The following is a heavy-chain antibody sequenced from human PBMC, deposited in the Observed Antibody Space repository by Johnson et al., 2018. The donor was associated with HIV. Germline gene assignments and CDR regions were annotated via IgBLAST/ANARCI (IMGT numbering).Heavy chain of an antibody. CDR3: AKDCVGVWWSRAFDI. Sequence: QVQLVESGGGVVQPGRSLRLSCAASGFTFSSYAMHWVRQAPGKGLEWVAVIWYDGSKKYYADSVKGRFTISRDNSKNTLYLQMNSLRAEDTAVYYCAKDCVGVWWSRAFDIWGQGTMVTVSS. CDR1: GFTFSSYA. V-gene: IGHV3-30*04. CDR2: IWYDGSKK. D-gene: IGHD2-21*01. J-gene: IGHJ3*02.